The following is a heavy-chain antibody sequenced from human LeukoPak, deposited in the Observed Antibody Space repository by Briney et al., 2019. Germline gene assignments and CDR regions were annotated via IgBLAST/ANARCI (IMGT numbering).Heavy chain of an antibody. V-gene: IGHV3-30*04. CDR2: ISYDGKKD. CDR1: GFTFSNYA. J-gene: IGHJ4*02. Sequence: GRSLRLSCAASGFTFSNYAMSWVRQTPDRVLEWVASISYDGKKDFYADSVKGRFTISRDNSKNTLYLQMNSLRAEDTAVYYCAKVDGVRLRPFDYWGQGTLVTVSS. CDR3: AKVDGVRLRPFDY. D-gene: IGHD2-8*01.